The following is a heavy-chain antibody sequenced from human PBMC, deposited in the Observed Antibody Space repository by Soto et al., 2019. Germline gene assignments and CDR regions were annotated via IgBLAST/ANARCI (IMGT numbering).Heavy chain of an antibody. D-gene: IGHD3-3*01. V-gene: IGHV3-11*01. J-gene: IGHJ6*02. Sequence: QVQLVESGGGLVKPGGSLRLSCAASGFTFSDYYMSWIRQAPGKGLEWVSYISSSGSTIYYADSVKGRFTISRDNAKNSLYLQMNSLRAEDTAVYYCARASYDFWSGYPYYYYGMDVWGQGTTVTVSS. CDR2: ISSSGSTI. CDR1: GFTFSDYY. CDR3: ARASYDFWSGYPYYYYGMDV.